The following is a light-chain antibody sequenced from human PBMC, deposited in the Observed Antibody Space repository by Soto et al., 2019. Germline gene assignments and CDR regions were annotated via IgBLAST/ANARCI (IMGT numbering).Light chain of an antibody. CDR3: SSYTSSRSYV. Sequence: QSALTQPASVSGSPGQSITISCTGTSSDVGGYNYVSWYQQHPGKAPKLMIYEVSNRSSGVSNRFSGSKSGNTASLTISGLQAEDEADYYCSSYTSSRSYVFGTGTQLTVL. CDR1: SSDVGGYNY. CDR2: EVS. V-gene: IGLV2-14*01. J-gene: IGLJ1*01.